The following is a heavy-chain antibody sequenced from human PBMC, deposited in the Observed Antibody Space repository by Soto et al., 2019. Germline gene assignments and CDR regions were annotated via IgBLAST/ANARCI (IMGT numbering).Heavy chain of an antibody. J-gene: IGHJ4*02. CDR2: ISSSGATI. D-gene: IGHD3-9*01. CDR3: ARAELRYFDWSPSSY. Sequence: PGGSLRLSCAASGLTFTGYEVNWVRQSPGKGLEWVSYISSSGATIYYTESVRGRFTISRDNAKNSVYLQMNSLGAEDTAVYYCARAELRYFDWSPSSYWGQGTLVTVSS. CDR1: GLTFTGYE. V-gene: IGHV3-48*03.